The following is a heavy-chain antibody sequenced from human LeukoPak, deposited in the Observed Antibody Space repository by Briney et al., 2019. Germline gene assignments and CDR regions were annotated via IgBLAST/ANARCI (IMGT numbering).Heavy chain of an antibody. CDR1: GGSISSYY. CDR2: IYTSGST. Sequence: SETLSLTCTVSGGSISSYYWSWIRQPAGKGLEWIGRIYTSGSTNYNPSLKSRVTMPVDTSKNQFSLKLSSVTAADTAVYYCARHLGYTVTTSFDPWGQGTLVTVSS. D-gene: IGHD4-17*01. CDR3: ARHLGYTVTTSFDP. J-gene: IGHJ5*02. V-gene: IGHV4-4*07.